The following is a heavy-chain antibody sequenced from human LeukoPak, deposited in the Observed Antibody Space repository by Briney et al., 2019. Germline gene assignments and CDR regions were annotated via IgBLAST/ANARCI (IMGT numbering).Heavy chain of an antibody. CDR3: ARHIVGATFDP. J-gene: IGHJ5*02. CDR2: IYYSGST. CDR1: GGSISSYY. D-gene: IGHD1-26*01. V-gene: IGHV4-59*08. Sequence: SETLSLTCTVSGGSISSYYWSWIRQPPGKGLEWIGYIYYSGSTNYNPSLKSRVTISVDTSKNPFSLKLSSVTAADTAVYYCARHIVGATFDPWGQGTLVTVSS.